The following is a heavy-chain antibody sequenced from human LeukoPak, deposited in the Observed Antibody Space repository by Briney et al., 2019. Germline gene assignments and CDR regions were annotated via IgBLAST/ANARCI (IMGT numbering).Heavy chain of an antibody. CDR1: GGSISSYF. Sequence: SETLSLTCTVSGGSISSYFWSWIRQPPGKGLEWIGYIFYNGSTNYNPSLKSRVTISVDTSKNQFSLKLSSVTAADTAVYYCAASGFGFGELPSYFYYYMDVWGKGTTVTISS. CDR3: AASGFGFGELPSYFYYYMDV. CDR2: IFYNGST. D-gene: IGHD3-10*01. V-gene: IGHV4-59*12. J-gene: IGHJ6*03.